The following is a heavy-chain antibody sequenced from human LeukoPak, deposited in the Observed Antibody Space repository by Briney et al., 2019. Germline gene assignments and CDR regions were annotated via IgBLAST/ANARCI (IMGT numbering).Heavy chain of an antibody. CDR3: AREPGIGYAFDI. J-gene: IGHJ3*02. V-gene: IGHV3-7*01. D-gene: IGHD3-10*01. Sequence: AGGSLRLSCAVSGFTFTDSWMTWVRQAPGKGLEWVANIKQDGSEKHYVDSVKGRFTISRDNAKNSLYLQMNSLRAEDTAVYYCAREPGIGYAFDIWGQGTVVAVSS. CDR1: GFTFTDSW. CDR2: IKQDGSEK.